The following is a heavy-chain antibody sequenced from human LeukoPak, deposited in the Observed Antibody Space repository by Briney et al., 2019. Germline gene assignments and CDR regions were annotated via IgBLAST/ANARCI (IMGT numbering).Heavy chain of an antibody. Sequence: GESLKISCKGSGYSFTGYWIGWVRQMPGKGLEWMGIIYPADSDNRYSPSFQGQVTISADKSIRTAYLQWSSLKASDTAIYYCARGLFVVAPAAGTQEYYFDYWGQGTLATVSS. CDR1: GYSFTGYW. V-gene: IGHV5-51*01. CDR2: IYPADSDN. CDR3: ARGLFVVAPAAGTQEYYFDY. D-gene: IGHD2-2*01. J-gene: IGHJ4*02.